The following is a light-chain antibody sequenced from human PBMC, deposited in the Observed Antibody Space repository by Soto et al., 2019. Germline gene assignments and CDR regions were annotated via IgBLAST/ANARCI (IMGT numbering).Light chain of an antibody. CDR2: EVS. CDR1: SSDVGSYNL. CDR3: CSYAGSSTCV. Sequence: QSALTQPASVSGSPGQSITISCTGTSSDVGSYNLVSWYQQHPGKAPKLMIYEVSKRPSGVSNRFSGSKSGNTSSLTISGLQAEDEADYYGCSYAGSSTCVFGGGTKVTV. J-gene: IGLJ3*02. V-gene: IGLV2-23*02.